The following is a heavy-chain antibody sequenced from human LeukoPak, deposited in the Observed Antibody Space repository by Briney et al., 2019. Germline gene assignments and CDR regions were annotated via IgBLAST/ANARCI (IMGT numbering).Heavy chain of an antibody. CDR2: ISGRSDST. D-gene: IGHD3-3*01. CDR3: AKGVGRLGVSGHYYMDV. V-gene: IGHV3-23*01. CDR1: GFAFSSYA. J-gene: IGHJ6*03. Sequence: GGSLRLSCAASGFAFSSYAMSWVRQAPGKGLEWVSGISGRSDSTYYADSVKGRFTSSRDNSKNTLYLQMNSLRAEDTAVYYCAKGVGRLGVSGHYYMDVWGKGTTVTVSS.